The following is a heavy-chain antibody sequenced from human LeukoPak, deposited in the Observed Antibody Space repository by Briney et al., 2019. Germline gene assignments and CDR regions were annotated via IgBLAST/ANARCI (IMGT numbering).Heavy chain of an antibody. Sequence: GGSLRLSCAASGFTFSSHGMNWVRQAPGKGLEWVSGISPNGVITYYADSVKGRFTNSRDNSKGTVYLQMNSLRPDDTAVYYCAKDDAWLQYGNWGRGTLVTVSS. J-gene: IGHJ4*02. V-gene: IGHV3-23*01. CDR1: GFTFSSHG. CDR2: ISPNGVIT. CDR3: AKDDAWLQYGN. D-gene: IGHD5-24*01.